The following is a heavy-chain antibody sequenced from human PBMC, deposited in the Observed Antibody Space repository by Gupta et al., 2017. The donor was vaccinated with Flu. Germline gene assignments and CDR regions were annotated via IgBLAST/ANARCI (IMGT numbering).Heavy chain of an antibody. V-gene: IGHV3-23*01. D-gene: IGHD6-6*01. CDR2: SSGNGGRT. CDR3: AKDHKTSARTRTGFYYYIDV. J-gene: IGHJ6*03. Sequence: APGKGLEWVSGSSGNGGRTYYADSVEGRFTISRDNSKNTLYLQMKSLRAEDTAVYYCAKDHKTSARTRTGFYYYIDVWGKGTTVAVSS.